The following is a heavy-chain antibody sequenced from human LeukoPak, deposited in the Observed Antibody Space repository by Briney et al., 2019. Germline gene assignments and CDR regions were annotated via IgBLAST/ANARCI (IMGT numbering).Heavy chain of an antibody. J-gene: IGHJ4*02. V-gene: IGHV3-30-3*01. CDR2: ISYDGSSK. CDR3: ARDKTDYGNYYFDY. Sequence: GGSLRLSCAASGFTFSSYTMHWVRQAPGKGLEWVAVISYDGSSKYYGDSVKGRFTISRDNSKNTLYLQMNSLRTEDTAVYYCARDKTDYGNYYFDYWGQGTLVTVSS. CDR1: GFTFSSYT. D-gene: IGHD4-11*01.